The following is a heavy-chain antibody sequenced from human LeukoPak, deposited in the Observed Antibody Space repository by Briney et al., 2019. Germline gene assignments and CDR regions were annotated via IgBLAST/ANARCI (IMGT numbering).Heavy chain of an antibody. Sequence: SETLSLTCTVSGGSMSSYSWSWIRQPPGKGLEWIAYLFYSGNTNYNPSLKSRVTVSLDTSKNQFSLRLTSVTATDTAVYYCANGDYYDSGGYDYYYYMDAWGKGTTVTVAS. J-gene: IGHJ6*03. CDR2: LFYSGNT. D-gene: IGHD3-22*01. V-gene: IGHV4-59*08. CDR1: GGSMSSYS. CDR3: ANGDYYDSGGYDYYYYMDA.